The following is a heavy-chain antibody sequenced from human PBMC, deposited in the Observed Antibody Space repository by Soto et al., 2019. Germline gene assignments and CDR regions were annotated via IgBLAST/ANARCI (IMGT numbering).Heavy chain of an antibody. CDR2: IIPIFGTA. D-gene: IGHD3-3*01. CDR3: ARSGYYRDWFDP. J-gene: IGHJ5*02. Sequence: QVQLVQSGAEVKKPGSSVKVSCKASGGTFSSYAISGVRQAPGQGLEWMGGIIPIFGTANYAQKFQGRVKITADKSTSTAYMELSSLRSEDTAVYYCARSGYYRDWFDPWGQGTLVTVSS. CDR1: GGTFSSYA. V-gene: IGHV1-69*06.